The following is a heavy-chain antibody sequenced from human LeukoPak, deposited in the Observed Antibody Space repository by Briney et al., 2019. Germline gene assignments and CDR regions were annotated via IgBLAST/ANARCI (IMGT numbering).Heavy chain of an antibody. V-gene: IGHV3-48*03. CDR2: ISSSGSTI. J-gene: IGHJ6*03. CDR1: GFTFSSYE. CDR3: ARNPPGIVGAPTHYYYYMDV. Sequence: GGSLRLSCAASGFTFSSYEMNWVRQAPGKGLEWVSYISSSGSTIYYADSVKGRFTISRDNAKNSLYLQMNSLRAEDTAVYYCARNPPGIVGAPTHYYYYMDVWGKGTTVTISS. D-gene: IGHD1-26*01.